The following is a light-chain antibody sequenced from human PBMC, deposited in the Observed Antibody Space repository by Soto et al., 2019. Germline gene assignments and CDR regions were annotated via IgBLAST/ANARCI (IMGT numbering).Light chain of an antibody. V-gene: IGLV2-23*03. CDR3: CSYAGSSTF. CDR1: SSDVGSYNL. Sequence: QSVLTQPASVSGSPGQSITISCTGTSSDVGSYNLVSWYQQQPGKAPKLMIYEGSKRPSGVSNRFSGSKSGNTASLTISGLQAEDEADYYCCSYAGSSTFFGTGTKVTVL. CDR2: EGS. J-gene: IGLJ1*01.